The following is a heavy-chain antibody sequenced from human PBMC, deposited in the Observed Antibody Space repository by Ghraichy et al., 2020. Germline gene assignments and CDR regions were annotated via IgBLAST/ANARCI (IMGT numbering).Heavy chain of an antibody. D-gene: IGHD3-10*01. J-gene: IGHJ4*02. Sequence: GESLNISCAASGLTVISSYMSWVRQAPGKGLECVSIIYSGGGGSTYYADSVKGRFTISRDNSKNTLYLQMNSLRAEDTAVYYCARVATGPIDYWGQGTLVTVSS. V-gene: IGHV3-53*01. CDR3: ARVATGPIDY. CDR1: GLTVISSY. CDR2: IYSGGGGST.